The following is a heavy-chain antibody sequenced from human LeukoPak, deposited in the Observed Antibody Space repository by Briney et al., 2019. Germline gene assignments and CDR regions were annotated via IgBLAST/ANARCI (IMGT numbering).Heavy chain of an antibody. CDR3: ASNYDSSGYYFDY. D-gene: IGHD3-22*01. Sequence: GGSLRLSCAASGFTFSSYAMSWVRQAPGKGLEWVSGISGSGDNTYYADSVKGRFTISRDNSKNTLYVQVNSLGTEDTAVYYCASNYDSSGYYFDYWGQGTLVTVSS. CDR2: ISGSGDNT. CDR1: GFTFSSYA. J-gene: IGHJ4*02. V-gene: IGHV3-23*01.